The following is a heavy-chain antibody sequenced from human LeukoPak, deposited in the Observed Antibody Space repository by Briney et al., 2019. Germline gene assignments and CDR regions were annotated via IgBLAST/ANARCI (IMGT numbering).Heavy chain of an antibody. J-gene: IGHJ5*02. Sequence: PSETLSLTCTVSGGSISSYYWSWIRQPPGKGLEWIGSIYYSGSTYYNASLKSRVTISVDTSKNQFSLKLSSVTAADTAVYYCARKRSGWYSPWGQGTLVTVSS. CDR1: GGSISSYY. D-gene: IGHD6-19*01. V-gene: IGHV4-59*05. CDR2: IYYSGST. CDR3: ARKRSGWYSP.